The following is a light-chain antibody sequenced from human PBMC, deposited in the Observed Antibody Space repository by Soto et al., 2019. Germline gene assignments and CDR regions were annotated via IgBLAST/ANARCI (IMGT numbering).Light chain of an antibody. V-gene: IGKV4-1*01. Sequence: DIVMTQSPDSLALSLGERATINCKSSQSVLYSPNNKNYLAWYQQKPGQPPKLLLYWASMRESEIPDRFSGRESGTDFTLIIRSVEAEDVAVYYCQQYASSPWTFGPGTKVEIK. J-gene: IGKJ1*01. CDR1: QSVLYSPNNKNY. CDR2: WAS. CDR3: QQYASSPWT.